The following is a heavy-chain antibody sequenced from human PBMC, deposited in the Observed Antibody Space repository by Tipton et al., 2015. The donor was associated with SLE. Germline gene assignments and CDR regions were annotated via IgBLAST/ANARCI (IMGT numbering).Heavy chain of an antibody. CDR1: DASISSYS. CDR2: IYYSGST. CDR3: ARVVKGSSWYWFDP. D-gene: IGHD6-13*01. J-gene: IGHJ5*02. V-gene: IGHV4-59*01. Sequence: TLSLTCTVSDASISSYSWSWIRQPPGKGLEWIGYIYYSGSTNYNPSLKSRVTISVDTSKKQFSLKLSSVTAADTAVYYCARVVKGSSWYWFDPWGQGTLVTVSS.